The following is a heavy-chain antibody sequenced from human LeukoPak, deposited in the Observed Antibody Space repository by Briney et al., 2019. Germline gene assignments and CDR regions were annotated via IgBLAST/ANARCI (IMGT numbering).Heavy chain of an antibody. CDR1: GASISSYY. V-gene: IGHV4-59*12. CDR2: IYYSGST. D-gene: IGHD6-13*01. Sequence: SETLSLTCTVSGASISSYYWNWIRQSPGKGLEWIGSIYYSGSTYYNPSLKSRVTISVDTSKNQFSLKLSSVTAADTAVYYCARDGRRRGNTGYSSSWGKGTTVTVSS. J-gene: IGHJ6*04. CDR3: ARDGRRRGNTGYSSS.